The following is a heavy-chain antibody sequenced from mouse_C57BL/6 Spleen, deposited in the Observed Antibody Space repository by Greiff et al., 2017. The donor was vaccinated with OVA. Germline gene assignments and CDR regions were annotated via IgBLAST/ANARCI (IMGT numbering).Heavy chain of an antibody. V-gene: IGHV5-6*01. J-gene: IGHJ4*01. CDR1: GFTFSSYG. CDR3: ARHYNYDDYAMDY. Sequence: EVQGVESGGDLVKPGGSLKLSCAASGFTFSSYGMSWVRQTPDQRLEWVATISSGGSYTYYPDSVKGRFTISRDNAKNTLYLQMSSLKSEDSAMYYCARHYNYDDYAMDYWGQGTSVTVSS. CDR2: ISSGGSYT. D-gene: IGHD2-12*01.